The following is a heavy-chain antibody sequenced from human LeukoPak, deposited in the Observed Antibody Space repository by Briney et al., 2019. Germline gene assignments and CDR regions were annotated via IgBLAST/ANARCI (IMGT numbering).Heavy chain of an antibody. CDR3: AKALGDWPTTLDY. V-gene: IGHV3-23*01. Sequence: GGSLRLSCSASGFIFRHYAVNWVRQSPGKGLEWVSGISGSGDSTYYADSVRGRFTVSRDNSKNTLYLQMNSLTAADTAVYFCAKALGDWPTTLDYWGRGTLVTVSS. CDR2: ISGSGDST. D-gene: IGHD3-16*01. CDR1: GFIFRHYA. J-gene: IGHJ4*02.